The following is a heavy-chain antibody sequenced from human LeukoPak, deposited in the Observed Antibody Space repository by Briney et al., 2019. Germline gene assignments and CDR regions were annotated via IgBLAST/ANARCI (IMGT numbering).Heavy chain of an antibody. CDR2: IKQDESEK. CDR1: GFTFSNYW. V-gene: IGHV3-7*01. CDR3: ARDRAGSC. D-gene: IGHD2-15*01. Sequence: GGSLRLSCAASGFTFSNYWMSWVRQAPGKGLEWVANIKQDESEKYHVDSVKGRFTISRGNAKNSLYLQMNSLRAEDTAVYYCARDRAGSCWGQGTLVIVSS. J-gene: IGHJ4*02.